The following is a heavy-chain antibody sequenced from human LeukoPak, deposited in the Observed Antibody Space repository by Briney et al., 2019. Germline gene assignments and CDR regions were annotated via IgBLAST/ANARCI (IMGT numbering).Heavy chain of an antibody. CDR3: ARGPLRTLGFDP. Sequence: SETLSLTCTVSGGSISSYYWSWIRQPPGKGLEWIGYIYYSGSTNYNPSLKSRVTISVDTSKNQFSLKLSSVAAADTAVYYCARGPLRTLGFDPWGQGTLVTVSS. CDR1: GGSISSYY. D-gene: IGHD3-3*01. J-gene: IGHJ5*02. V-gene: IGHV4-59*01. CDR2: IYYSGST.